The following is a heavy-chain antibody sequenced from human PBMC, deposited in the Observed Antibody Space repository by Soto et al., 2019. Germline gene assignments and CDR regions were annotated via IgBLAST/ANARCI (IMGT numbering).Heavy chain of an antibody. CDR1: GFTFSRYA. CDR3: AKDGKMRTKVWFPAGYGMDV. CDR2: ISVSGDNT. J-gene: IGHJ6*02. D-gene: IGHD3-10*01. Sequence: VGSLRLSCAASGFTFSRYAMNWVRQAPGRGLQWISGISVSGDNTSYVESVRGRFTVYRDNSKNTLYLQMNNLRAEDTALYYCAKDGKMRTKVWFPAGYGMDVWGQGTTVTVSS. V-gene: IGHV3-23*01.